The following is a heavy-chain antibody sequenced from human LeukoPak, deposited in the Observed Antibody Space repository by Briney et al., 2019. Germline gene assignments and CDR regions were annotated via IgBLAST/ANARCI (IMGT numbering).Heavy chain of an antibody. CDR2: IIPIFGTA. CDR3: ARVFSLVDTAMVTGYYFDY. CDR1: GGTFSSYA. Sequence: SVKVSCKASGGTFSSYAISWVRQAPGQGLEWMGGIIPIFGTANYAQKFQGRVTITADESTSTAYMELSSLRSEDTAVYYCARVFSLVDTAMVTGYYFDYWGQGTLVTVSS. D-gene: IGHD5-18*01. V-gene: IGHV1-69*13. J-gene: IGHJ4*02.